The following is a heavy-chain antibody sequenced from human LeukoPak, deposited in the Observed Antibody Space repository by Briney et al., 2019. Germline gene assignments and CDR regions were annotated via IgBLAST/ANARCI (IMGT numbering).Heavy chain of an antibody. J-gene: IGHJ4*02. CDR3: ARCSSTSCRDYFDY. CDR2: IWYDGSNK. D-gene: IGHD2-2*01. V-gene: IGHV3-33*01. CDR1: GFTFSSYG. Sequence: GGSLRLSCAASGFTFSSYGMHWVRQAPGKGLEWVAVIWYDGSNKYYADSVKGRFTISRDNSKNTLYLQMNSLRAEDPAVYYCARCSSTSCRDYFDYWGQGTLVTVSS.